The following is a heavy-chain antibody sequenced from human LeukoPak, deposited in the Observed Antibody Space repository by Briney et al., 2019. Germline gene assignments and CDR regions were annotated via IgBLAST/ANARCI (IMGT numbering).Heavy chain of an antibody. D-gene: IGHD6-19*01. Sequence: SQTLSLTFAISGDSVSSNSAAWNWIRQSPSRGLEWLGRTYYRSKWYNDYAVSVKSRITINPDTSKNQFSLQLNSVTPEDTAVYYCARAQESSSGWYRYYYGMDVWGQGTTVTVSS. CDR2: TYYRSKWYN. CDR1: GDSVSSNSAA. V-gene: IGHV6-1*01. J-gene: IGHJ6*02. CDR3: ARAQESSSGWYRYYYGMDV.